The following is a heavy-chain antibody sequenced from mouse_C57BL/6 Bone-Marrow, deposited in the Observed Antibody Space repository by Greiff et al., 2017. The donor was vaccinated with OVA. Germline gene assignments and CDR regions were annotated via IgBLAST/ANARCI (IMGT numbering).Heavy chain of an antibody. CDR3: ASLGRDYSNYF. D-gene: IGHD2-5*01. CDR1: GYTFTSYW. J-gene: IGHJ2*01. CDR2: IHPNSGST. Sequence: QVQLKQSGAELVKPGASVKLSCKASGYTFTSYWMHWVKQRPGQGLEWIGMIHPNSGSTNYNEKFKSKAPLTVDNSSSTAYMQLSSLTSEDSAVYYCASLGRDYSNYFWGQGTTLTVSS. V-gene: IGHV1-64*01.